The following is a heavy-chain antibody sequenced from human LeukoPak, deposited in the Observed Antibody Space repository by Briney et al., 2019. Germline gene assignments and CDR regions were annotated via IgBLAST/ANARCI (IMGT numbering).Heavy chain of an antibody. CDR3: AKDLRVWGSFSEGFDY. D-gene: IGHD3-16*01. V-gene: IGHV3-23*01. J-gene: IGHJ4*02. CDR2: ISGSGGST. Sequence: GGSLRLSCAASGFTFSSYAMSWVRQAPGKGLEWVSAISGSGGSTYYADSVKGRFTISRDNSKNTLYLQMNSLRAEDTAVYYCAKDLRVWGSFSEGFDYWGQGTLVTVSS. CDR1: GFTFSSYA.